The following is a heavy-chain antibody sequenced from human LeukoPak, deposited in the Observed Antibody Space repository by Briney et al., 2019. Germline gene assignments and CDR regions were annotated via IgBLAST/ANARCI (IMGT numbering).Heavy chain of an antibody. V-gene: IGHV3-23*01. CDR2: ISGSGGST. Sequence: GGSLRLSCAASGFTFSSYAMSWVSQAPGKGLEWVSAISGSGGSTYYADSVKGRFTISRDNSKNTLYLQMNSLRAEDTAVYYCAKVVVVVVAANEFDYWGQGTLVTVSS. J-gene: IGHJ4*02. CDR3: AKVVVVVVAANEFDY. CDR1: GFTFSSYA. D-gene: IGHD2-15*01.